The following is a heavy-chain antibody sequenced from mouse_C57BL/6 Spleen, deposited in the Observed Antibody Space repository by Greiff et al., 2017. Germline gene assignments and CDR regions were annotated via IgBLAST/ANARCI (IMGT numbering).Heavy chain of an antibody. D-gene: IGHD4-1*01. CDR2: ISDGGSYT. CDR3: AREDWDYWYFDV. V-gene: IGHV5-4*01. CDR1: GFTFSSYA. Sequence: EVQRVESGGGLVKPGGSLKLSCAASGFTFSSYAMSWVRQTPEKRLEWVATISDGGSYTYYPDNVKGRFTISRDNAKNNLYLQMSHLKSEDTAMYYCAREDWDYWYFDVWGTGTTVTVSS. J-gene: IGHJ1*03.